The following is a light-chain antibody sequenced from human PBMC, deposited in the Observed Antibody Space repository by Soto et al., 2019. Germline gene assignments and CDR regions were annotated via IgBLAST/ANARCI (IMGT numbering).Light chain of an antibody. J-gene: IGKJ5*01. V-gene: IGKV4-1*01. CDR2: WAS. Sequence: DIVMTQSPDSLAVSRGERATINCKSSQSVLYSSHNKNYLAWYQQKPGQPPKLLIYWASTRDSGVPDRFSGSGSGTDFTLTISSLQAEDVAVYYCQQYYSTLPITFGQGTRLEIK. CDR1: QSVLYSSHNKNY. CDR3: QQYYSTLPIT.